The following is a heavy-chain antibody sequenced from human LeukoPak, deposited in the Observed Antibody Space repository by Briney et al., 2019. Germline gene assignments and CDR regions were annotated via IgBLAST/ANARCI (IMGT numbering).Heavy chain of an antibody. Sequence: SQTLSLTCAISGDSVSSSSAAWNWIRQSPSRGLEWLGRTYYRSKWYNDYAVSVKSRITINPDTSKNQFSLQLNSVTPEDTAVYYCARAGQQLVYNVYYWYGMDVWGQGTTVTVSS. CDR1: GDSVSSSSAA. CDR2: TYYRSKWYN. CDR3: ARAGQQLVYNVYYWYGMDV. V-gene: IGHV6-1*01. J-gene: IGHJ6*02. D-gene: IGHD6-13*01.